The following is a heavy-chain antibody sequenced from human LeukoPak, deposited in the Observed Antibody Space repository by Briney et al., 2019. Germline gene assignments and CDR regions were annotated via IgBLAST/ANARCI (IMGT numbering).Heavy chain of an antibody. CDR2: IYYSGST. CDR3: ARAKIPADYKVGSCFDY. Sequence: SQTLSLTCTVSGGSISIGGYSWSWIRQHPGKGLDWIGWIYYSGSTYDKPSLKSRVPISVDTSKNQFSLNLSSVTAADTAVYYCARAKIPADYKVGSCFDYWGQGTLVTVSS. CDR1: GGSISIGGYS. D-gene: IGHD2-2*01. V-gene: IGHV4-31*03. J-gene: IGHJ4*02.